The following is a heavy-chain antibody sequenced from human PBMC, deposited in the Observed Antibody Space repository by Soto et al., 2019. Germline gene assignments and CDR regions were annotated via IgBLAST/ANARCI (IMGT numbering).Heavy chain of an antibody. V-gene: IGHV3-48*02. CDR2: ISYTSNTI. CDR3: ARDNGLAGSFDP. CDR1: GFTFSTYS. D-gene: IGHD2-21*01. J-gene: IGHJ5*02. Sequence: XESLRLSCAASGFTFSTYSMNWVRQAPGKGLEWVSYISYTSNTIYYADSVKGRFTISRDNAKNSLFLQMHSLRDEDTAVYYCARDNGLAGSFDPWGQGTLVTVSS.